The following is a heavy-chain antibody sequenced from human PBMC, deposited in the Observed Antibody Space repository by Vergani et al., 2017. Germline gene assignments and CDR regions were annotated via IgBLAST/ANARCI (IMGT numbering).Heavy chain of an antibody. V-gene: IGHV3-23*01. CDR3: AKNNGNGWDPSAWDYYYYYMDV. Sequence: EVQLLESGGGLVQPGGSLRLSCAASGFTFSSYAMSWVRQAPGKGLEWVSAISGSGGSTYYADSVKGRFTISRDNSKNTLYLQMNSLRAEDTAVYYCAKNNGNGWDPSAWDYYYYYMDVWGKGTTVTVSS. J-gene: IGHJ6*03. D-gene: IGHD6-19*01. CDR2: ISGSGGST. CDR1: GFTFSSYA.